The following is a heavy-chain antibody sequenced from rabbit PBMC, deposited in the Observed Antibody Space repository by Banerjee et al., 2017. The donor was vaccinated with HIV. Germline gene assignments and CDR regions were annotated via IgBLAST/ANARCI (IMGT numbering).Heavy chain of an antibody. D-gene: IGHD3-1*01. CDR3: VREVAMKFDL. Sequence: QAPGKGLEWIGYIDPVFGITNYAVSVKGRFTISRDNTQNIVYLQLNSLTAADTATYFCVREVAMKFDLWGPGTLVTVS. V-gene: IGHV1S7*01. J-gene: IGHJ4*01. CDR2: IDPVFGIT.